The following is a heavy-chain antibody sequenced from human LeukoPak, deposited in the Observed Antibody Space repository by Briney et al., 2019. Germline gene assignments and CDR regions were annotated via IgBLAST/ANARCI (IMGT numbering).Heavy chain of an antibody. V-gene: IGHV4-61*01. D-gene: IGHD3-22*01. Sequence: SETLSLTCTVSGGSVSSGSYYWSWIRQPPGKGLEWIGYIYYSGSTNYNPSLKSRVTISVDTSKNQFSLKLSSVTAADTAVHYCAGSYDSSGYYYYWGQGTLVTVSS. CDR1: GGSVSSGSYY. J-gene: IGHJ4*02. CDR3: AGSYDSSGYYYY. CDR2: IYYSGST.